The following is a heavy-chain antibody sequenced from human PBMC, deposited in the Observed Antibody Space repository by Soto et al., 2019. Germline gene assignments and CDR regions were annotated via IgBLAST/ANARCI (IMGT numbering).Heavy chain of an antibody. CDR1: CYTFTSYG. J-gene: IGHJ6*02. D-gene: IGHD6-6*01. CDR2: ISAYNGNT. Sequence: SVKVSCKASCYTFTSYGIIWLRQAPGQWLEWMGWISAYNGNTNYAQKLQGRVTMTTDTSTSTAYMELRSLRSDDTAVYYCARDKLSSSSFYYYYGMDVWGQGTTVTVSS. V-gene: IGHV1-18*04. CDR3: ARDKLSSSSFYYYYGMDV.